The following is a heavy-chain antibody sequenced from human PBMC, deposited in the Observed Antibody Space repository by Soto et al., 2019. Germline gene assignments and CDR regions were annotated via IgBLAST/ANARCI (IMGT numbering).Heavy chain of an antibody. Sequence: GGSLRLSCSASGFTFSSNWLTWVRQPPGKGLEWVASIKSDGSETYYVDSVKGRFNISRDIAKNSLYLQLNSLTAGDTAIYYFSTDLNWESTWGQGTLVTVSS. V-gene: IGHV3-7*03. J-gene: IGHJ4*02. CDR2: IKSDGSET. D-gene: IGHD7-27*01. CDR1: GFTFSSNW. CDR3: STDLNWEST.